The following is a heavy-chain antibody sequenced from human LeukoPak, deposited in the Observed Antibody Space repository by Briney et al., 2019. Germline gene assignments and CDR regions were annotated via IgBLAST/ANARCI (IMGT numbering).Heavy chain of an antibody. D-gene: IGHD3-10*01. Sequence: PGGSLRLSCAASGFTFTTYWMSWVRQLPGKGLEWVANINQDGTEKYYVDSVKGRFTISRDNAKNSLDLQMNSQRVEDTGIYYCVKVAKYYYGSETYYFFDHWGQGTPVTASS. J-gene: IGHJ4*02. CDR2: INQDGTEK. CDR3: VKVAKYYYGSETYYFFDH. CDR1: GFTFTTYW. V-gene: IGHV3-7*01.